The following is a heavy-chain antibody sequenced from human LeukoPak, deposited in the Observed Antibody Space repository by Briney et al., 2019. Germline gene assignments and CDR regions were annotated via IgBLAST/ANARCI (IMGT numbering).Heavy chain of an antibody. J-gene: IGHJ4*02. CDR3: ARDRSEFGDYGGF. D-gene: IGHD4-17*01. Sequence: LGASVKVSCKASGYTFTSYGISWVRQAPGQGLEWMGWISASNSNTKYAQNLQGRVTMTTDTFTSTAYMELRSLRSDDTAVYYCARDRSEFGDYGGFWGQGTLVTVSS. V-gene: IGHV1-18*01. CDR1: GYTFTSYG. CDR2: ISASNSNT.